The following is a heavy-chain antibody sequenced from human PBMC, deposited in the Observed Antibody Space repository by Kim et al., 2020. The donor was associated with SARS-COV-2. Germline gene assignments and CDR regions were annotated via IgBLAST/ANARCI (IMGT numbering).Heavy chain of an antibody. Sequence: GSTNYHPALKSRVTISVDTSKNQFSLKLSSVTAADTAVYYCARVNVLRFLEWLPHAGPFDYWGQGTLVTVSS. CDR3: ARVNVLRFLEWLPHAGPFDY. D-gene: IGHD3-3*01. CDR2: GST. J-gene: IGHJ4*02. V-gene: IGHV4-59*01.